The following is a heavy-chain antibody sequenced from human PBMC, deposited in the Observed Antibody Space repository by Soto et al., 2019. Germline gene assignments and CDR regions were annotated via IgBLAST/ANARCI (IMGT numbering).Heavy chain of an antibody. CDR1: GGSISSYY. V-gene: IGHV4-4*07. J-gene: IGHJ4*02. CDR3: AGGRGRRYCSGGSCYSVSHFDY. CDR2: IYTSGST. D-gene: IGHD2-15*01. Sequence: QVQLQESGPGLVKPSETLSLTCTVSGGSISSYYWSWIRQPAGKGLEWIGRIYTSGSTNYNPSLKSRVTMSVDTSKNQFSRKLSSVTAADTAVYYCAGGRGRRYCSGGSCYSVSHFDYWGQGTLVTVSS.